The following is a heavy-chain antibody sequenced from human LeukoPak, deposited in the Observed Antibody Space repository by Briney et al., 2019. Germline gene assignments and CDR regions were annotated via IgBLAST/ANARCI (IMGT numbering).Heavy chain of an antibody. V-gene: IGHV4-59*01. CDR3: ARDEYSSGWFAWFDP. CDR2: IYYSGST. D-gene: IGHD6-19*01. J-gene: IGHJ5*02. Sequence: ASETLSLTCTVSGGSISSYYWSWIRQPPGKGLEWIGYIYYSGSTNCNPSLKSRVTISVDTSKNQFSLKLSSVTAADTAVYYCARDEYSSGWFAWFDPWGQGTLVTVSS. CDR1: GGSISSYY.